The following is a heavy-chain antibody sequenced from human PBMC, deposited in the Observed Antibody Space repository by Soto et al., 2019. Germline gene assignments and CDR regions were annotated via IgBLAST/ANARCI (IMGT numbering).Heavy chain of an antibody. V-gene: IGHV4-59*01. J-gene: IGHJ6*03. Sequence: PSETLSLTCTVSGGSISSYYWSWIRQPPGKGLEWIGYIYYSGSTNYNPSLKSRVTISVDTSKNQFSLKLSSVTAADTAVYYCHAAAGYYYYYMDVWGKGTTVTVSS. CDR1: GGSISSYY. D-gene: IGHD6-13*01. CDR3: HAAAGYYYYYMDV. CDR2: IYYSGST.